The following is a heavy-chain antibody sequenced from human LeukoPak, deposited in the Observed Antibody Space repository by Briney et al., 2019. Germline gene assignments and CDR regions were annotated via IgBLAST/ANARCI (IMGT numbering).Heavy chain of an antibody. D-gene: IGHD6-19*01. Sequence: SETLSLTCTVSGGSISSYYWSWIRQPPGKGLEWIGYIYYSGSTNYNPSLKSRVTISVDTSKNQFSLKLSSVTAADTAVYYCARDTGSSSGWYDWGQGTLVTVSS. V-gene: IGHV4-59*01. CDR1: GGSISSYY. CDR2: IYYSGST. J-gene: IGHJ4*02. CDR3: ARDTGSSSGWYD.